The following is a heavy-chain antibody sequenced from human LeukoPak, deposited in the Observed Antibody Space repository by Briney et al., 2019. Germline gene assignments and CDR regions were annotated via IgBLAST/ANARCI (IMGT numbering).Heavy chain of an antibody. Sequence: PGGSLRLSCAVSGFGVTNDYMNWVRQAPGKGLEWVSIIYAGGSTYYADSVKGRFTISRDSSNNTLFLQMSNLRADDSGLYYCATDIRSSPLGFWGHGTLVTVSS. CDR3: ATDIRSSPLGF. J-gene: IGHJ4*01. D-gene: IGHD3-9*01. V-gene: IGHV3-66*01. CDR2: IYAGGST. CDR1: GFGVTNDY.